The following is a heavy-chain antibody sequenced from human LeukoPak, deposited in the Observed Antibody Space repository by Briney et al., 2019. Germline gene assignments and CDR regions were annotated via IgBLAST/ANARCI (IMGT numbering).Heavy chain of an antibody. J-gene: IGHJ4*02. Sequence: GGSLRLSCTASGFSFGDYAMSWVRQAPGKGLEWVGFIRSKAFGGTTDYAASVKGRFTISRDGSGNIAYLQMNSLKTEDTALYYCTASVRGGGDCFDYWGQGTLVTVSS. V-gene: IGHV3-49*04. CDR2: IRSKAFGGTT. CDR3: TASVRGGGDCFDY. D-gene: IGHD2-21*01. CDR1: GFSFGDYA.